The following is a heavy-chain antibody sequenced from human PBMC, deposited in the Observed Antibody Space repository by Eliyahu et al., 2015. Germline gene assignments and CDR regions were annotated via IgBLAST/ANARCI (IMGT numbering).Heavy chain of an antibody. D-gene: IGHD3-10*01. V-gene: IGHV4-34*01. Sequence: QVQLQQWGAGLLKPSETLSLTCAVYGGSFSGYYWXWXRQPPGKGLEWIGEINHSGSTNYNPSLKSRVTISVDTSKNQFSLKLSSVTAADTAVYYCARELRVRWFDPWGQGTLVTVSS. J-gene: IGHJ5*02. CDR3: ARELRVRWFDP. CDR1: GGSFSGYY. CDR2: INHSGST.